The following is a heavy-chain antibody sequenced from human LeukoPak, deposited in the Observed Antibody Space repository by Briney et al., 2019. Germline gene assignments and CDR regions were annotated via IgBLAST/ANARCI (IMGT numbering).Heavy chain of an antibody. D-gene: IGHD2-21*01. Sequence: GWALTHSFAASGFTFISHGRHELRQARAREVEWVAVIWYDGSNKYYSDSVKGRFTISRDNSKNTLYVQMNSLRAEDTAVYYCARLGSSVIKFDYWGQGTLVTVSS. CDR1: GFTFISHG. CDR2: IWYDGSNK. V-gene: IGHV3-33*01. J-gene: IGHJ4*02. CDR3: ARLGSSVIKFDY.